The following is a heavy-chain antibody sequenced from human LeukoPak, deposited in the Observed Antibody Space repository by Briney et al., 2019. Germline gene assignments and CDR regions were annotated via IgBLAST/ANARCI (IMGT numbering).Heavy chain of an antibody. J-gene: IGHJ5*02. CDR1: GYSFTSFW. V-gene: IGHV5-51*01. CDR2: IYPGDSET. D-gene: IGHD6-6*01. Sequence: GESLKISCKGSGYSFTSFWIGWVRQMPGKGLEWMGIIYPGDSETTYSPSFQGQVTISADRSISTAYLQWSSLKASDTAMYYCARQPWTNSIAARGGWFDPWGQGTLVTVSS. CDR3: ARQPWTNSIAARGGWFDP.